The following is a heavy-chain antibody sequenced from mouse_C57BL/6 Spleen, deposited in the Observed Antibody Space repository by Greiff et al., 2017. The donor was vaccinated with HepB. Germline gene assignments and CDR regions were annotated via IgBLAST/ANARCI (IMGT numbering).Heavy chain of an antibody. J-gene: IGHJ2*01. CDR3: SRLEATLHFDY. CDR2: IYPRDGST. V-gene: IGHV1-85*01. CDR1: GYTFTSYD. D-gene: IGHD3-2*02. Sequence: QVQLKQSGPELVKPGASVKLSCKASGYTFTSYDINWVKQRPGQGLERIGWIYPRDGSTKYNEKFKGKVKLTVDTSSSTAYMELNSLTSEASAVYFCSRLEATLHFDYWGQGTTLTVAS.